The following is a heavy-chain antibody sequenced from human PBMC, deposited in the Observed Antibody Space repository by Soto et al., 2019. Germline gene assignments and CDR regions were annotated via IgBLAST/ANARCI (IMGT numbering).Heavy chain of an antibody. V-gene: IGHV3-23*01. CDR3: ASLSSSSSLTEAFDI. Sequence: PGGSLRLSCSASGFTFSIYAMSWVRQAPGKGLEWVSAISGSGGSTYYADSVKGRFTISRDNSKNTLYLQMNSLRAEDTAVYYCASLSSSSSLTEAFDIWGQGTMVTVSS. J-gene: IGHJ3*02. D-gene: IGHD6-6*01. CDR1: GFTFSIYA. CDR2: ISGSGGST.